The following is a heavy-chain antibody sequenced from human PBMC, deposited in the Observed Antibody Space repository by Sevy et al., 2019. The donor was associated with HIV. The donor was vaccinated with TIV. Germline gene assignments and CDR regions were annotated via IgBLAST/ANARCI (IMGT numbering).Heavy chain of an antibody. J-gene: IGHJ4*02. CDR1: GVSITSLY. V-gene: IGHV4-59*08. CDR3: AGENAWGRGYS. D-gene: IGHD1-26*01. Sequence: SETLCLTCTVSGVSITSLYWNWIRQPPGKGLEWMANIYYNGHINYNPSLKSRVTLSLDTSKNQFSLRLSSVTAADTAMYYCAGENAWGRGYSWGQGTLVTVSS. CDR2: IYYNGHI.